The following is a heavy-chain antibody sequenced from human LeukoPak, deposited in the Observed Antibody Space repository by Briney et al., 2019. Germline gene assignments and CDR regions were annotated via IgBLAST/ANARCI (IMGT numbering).Heavy chain of an antibody. D-gene: IGHD3-16*01. CDR3: AKGAIMNTFGGVLSY. CDR1: GFTFDDYA. CDR2: ISWNSGSI. J-gene: IGHJ4*02. V-gene: IGHV3-9*01. Sequence: GRSLRLSCAASGFTFDDYAMHWVRQAPGKGLEWVSGISWNSGSIGYADSVKGRFTISRDNAKNSLYLQMNSLRAEDTALYYCAKGAIMNTFGGVLSYWGQGTLVTVSS.